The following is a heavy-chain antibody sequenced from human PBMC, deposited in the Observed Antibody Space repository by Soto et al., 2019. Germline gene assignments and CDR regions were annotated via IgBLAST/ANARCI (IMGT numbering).Heavy chain of an antibody. D-gene: IGHD3-10*01. V-gene: IGHV1-69*06. CDR1: GGTLSDHG. CDR2: TIPVFNTA. J-gene: IGHJ3*02. Sequence: QVQLEQSGAEVKKPGSSVKVSCKASGGTLSDHGVAWLRQAPGQGLEWMGGTIPVFNTAKYAQKFKGRVTVTADKFTNIAYMELSSLRSEDTAFYFCARGVYGSGNYYTVPSDLDIWGQGTMVIVSS. CDR3: ARGVYGSGNYYTVPSDLDI.